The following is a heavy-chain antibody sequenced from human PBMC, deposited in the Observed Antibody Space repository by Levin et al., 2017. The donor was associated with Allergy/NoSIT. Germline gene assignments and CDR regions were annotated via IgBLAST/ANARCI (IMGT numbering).Heavy chain of an antibody. CDR3: ARDWDFIPDY. Sequence: ASVKVSCKASGYSFTNYGISWVRQAPGQGLEWMGWINLYSGNTNIAQKFEERLTVTADTSTTTTYMELRSLRSDDTAVYYCARDWDFIPDYWGQGTLVTVSS. J-gene: IGHJ4*02. V-gene: IGHV1-18*01. CDR1: GYSFTNYG. CDR2: INLYSGNT. D-gene: IGHD1-26*01.